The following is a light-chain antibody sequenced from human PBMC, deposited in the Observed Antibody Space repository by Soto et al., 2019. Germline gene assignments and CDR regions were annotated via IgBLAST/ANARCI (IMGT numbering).Light chain of an antibody. CDR3: QQYGDSPPT. CDR2: GTS. J-gene: IGKJ1*01. Sequence: ESVLTQSPGTLSLSPGESATLSCRASQSVSSNSLAWYRRNPGQPPRLLIYGTSTRATDIPRRFSASGSVTDFTLTITRLEPEDFAVYFCQQYGDSPPTFGQGTNVDVK. V-gene: IGKV3-20*01. CDR1: QSVSSNS.